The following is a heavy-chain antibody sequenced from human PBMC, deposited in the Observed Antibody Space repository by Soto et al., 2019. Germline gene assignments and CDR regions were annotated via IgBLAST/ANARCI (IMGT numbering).Heavy chain of an antibody. J-gene: IGHJ4*02. CDR2: INAGNGNT. CDR1: GYTFTSYA. V-gene: IGHV1-3*01. CDR3: ARGYSGGLNPFAY. Sequence: ASLKVSCKASGYTFTSYAMHWVRQAPGQRLEWMGWINAGNGNTKYSQKFQGRVTITRDTSASTAYMELSSLRSEDTAVYYCARGYSGGLNPFAYRGQGTLVTVSS. D-gene: IGHD6-19*01.